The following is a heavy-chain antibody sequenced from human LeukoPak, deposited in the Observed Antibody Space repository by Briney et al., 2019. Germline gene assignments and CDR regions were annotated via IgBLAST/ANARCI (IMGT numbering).Heavy chain of an antibody. V-gene: IGHV1-69*04. D-gene: IGHD6-19*01. CDR3: AKDGDSSSGHCDY. CDR2: IIPMLGLT. J-gene: IGHJ4*02. CDR1: GITFSSYA. Sequence: GASVKVSCKTSGITFSSYAMSWVRQAPGQGLEWMGRIIPMLGLTDYAQKFQGRVTITADTSTRTVYMELTSLTSEDTAVYYCAKDGDSSSGHCDYWGQGTPVTVSS.